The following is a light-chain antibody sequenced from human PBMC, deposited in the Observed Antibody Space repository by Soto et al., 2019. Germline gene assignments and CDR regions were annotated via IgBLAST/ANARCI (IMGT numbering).Light chain of an antibody. Sequence: ALTQPASVSGSPGQSITISCTGTSSDVGGYDYVSWYQQYPGKAPKLMIYEVSNRPSGVSNRFSGSKSGNTASLTISGLQAEDEADYYCSSYTISSTYVFGTGTKVTVL. CDR1: SSDVGGYDY. CDR3: SSYTISSTYV. CDR2: EVS. J-gene: IGLJ1*01. V-gene: IGLV2-14*01.